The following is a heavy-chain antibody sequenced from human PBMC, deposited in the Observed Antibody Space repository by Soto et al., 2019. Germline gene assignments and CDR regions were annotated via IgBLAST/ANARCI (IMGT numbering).Heavy chain of an antibody. CDR1: GHRFTNHG. V-gene: IGHV1-18*01. Sequence: ASVKVSCKASGHRFTNHGISWVRQAPGQGLEWMGWISGNDGKTKYARKFQGRVTMTTDTSTSTAYMEMNSLRHDDTAVYYCARDFYPLAYYFDYWGQGTLVTVSS. CDR3: ARDFYPLAYYFDY. J-gene: IGHJ4*02. CDR2: ISGNDGKT.